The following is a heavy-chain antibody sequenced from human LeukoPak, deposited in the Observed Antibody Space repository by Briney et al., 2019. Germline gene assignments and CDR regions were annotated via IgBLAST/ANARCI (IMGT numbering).Heavy chain of an antibody. CDR2: IIPIFGTA. CDR3: AISRAGPNLSYYYFMDV. J-gene: IGHJ6*03. V-gene: IGHV1-69*13. Sequence: GASVKVSCKASGGTFSSYAISWVRQAPGQGLEWMGGIIPIFGTANYAQKFQGRVTITADESTSTAYMELSSLRSEDTAVYYCAISRAGPNLSYYYFMDVWGKGTTVTISS. CDR1: GGTFSSYA. D-gene: IGHD2-8*01.